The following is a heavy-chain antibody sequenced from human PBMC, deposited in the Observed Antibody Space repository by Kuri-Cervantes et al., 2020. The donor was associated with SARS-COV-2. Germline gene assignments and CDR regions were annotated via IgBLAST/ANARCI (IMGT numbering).Heavy chain of an antibody. Sequence: GSLKISWKASGYTFTGYYMHWVRQAPGQGLEWMGWINPNSGGTNYAQKFQGWVTMTRDTSISTAYMELSRLRSDDTAVYYCARDPGYSSSSVYYYYGMDVWGQGTTVTVSS. CDR3: ARDPGYSSSSVYYYYGMDV. CDR1: GYTFTGYY. D-gene: IGHD6-6*01. V-gene: IGHV1-2*04. CDR2: INPNSGGT. J-gene: IGHJ6*02.